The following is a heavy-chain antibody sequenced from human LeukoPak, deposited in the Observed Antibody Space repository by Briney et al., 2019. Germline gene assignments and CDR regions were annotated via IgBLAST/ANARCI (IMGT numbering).Heavy chain of an antibody. D-gene: IGHD1-7*01. CDR3: AGAGLYNWNYEGTAYFDY. J-gene: IGHJ4*02. V-gene: IGHV3-74*01. CDR1: GFTFSNYW. CDR2: INSDGSNT. Sequence: QAGGSLRLSCAASGFTFSNYWMHWVRQAPGKGLVWVSRINSDGSNTNYADSVKGRFTISRDNAKNSLYLQMNSLRAEDTALYYCAGAGLYNWNYEGTAYFDYWGQGTLVTVSS.